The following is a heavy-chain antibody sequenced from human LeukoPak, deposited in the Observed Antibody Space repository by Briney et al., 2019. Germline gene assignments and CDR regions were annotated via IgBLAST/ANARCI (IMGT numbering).Heavy chain of an antibody. CDR1: GFSFDDYT. CDR3: AKDSFSQNGIFDALDI. CDR2: ITWDGSST. D-gene: IGHD1-1*01. V-gene: IGHV3-43*01. J-gene: IGHJ3*02. Sequence: GGSLRLSCAASGFSFDDYTMHWVRQAPGKGLEWVSLITWDGSSTYYADSVKGRFTISRDDSKNTLFLQMNSLRAEDTAIYYCAKDSFSQNGIFDALDIWGQGTRVTVSS.